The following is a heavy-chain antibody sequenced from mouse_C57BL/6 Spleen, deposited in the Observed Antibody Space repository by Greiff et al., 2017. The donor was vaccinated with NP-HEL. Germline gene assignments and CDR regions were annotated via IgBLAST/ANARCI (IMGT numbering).Heavy chain of an antibody. D-gene: IGHD1-1*01. Sequence: QVQLQQSGAELVRPGASVTLSCKASGYTFTDYEMHWVKQTPVHGLEWIGAIDPETGGTAYNQKFKGKAILTADKSSSTAYMELRSPTSEDSAVYYCTRSLLLRPYWYFDVWGTGTTVTVSS. V-gene: IGHV1-15*01. CDR1: GYTFTDYE. CDR3: TRSLLLRPYWYFDV. CDR2: IDPETGGT. J-gene: IGHJ1*03.